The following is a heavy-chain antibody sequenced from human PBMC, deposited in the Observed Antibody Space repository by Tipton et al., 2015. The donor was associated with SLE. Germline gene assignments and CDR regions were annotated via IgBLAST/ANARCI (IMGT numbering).Heavy chain of an antibody. D-gene: IGHD1-26*01. CDR1: GFIFSSYE. CDR2: ISSSASSI. V-gene: IGHV3-48*03. J-gene: IGHJ6*03. CDR3: ARDRRPIRGSYQDWGLYYYMDV. Sequence: GSLRLSCAASGFIFSSYEMNWVRQAPGKGLEWVAYISSSASSIFYVHSVKGRFTISRDNAKNSLYLQMNSLRADDTAVYYCARDRRPIRGSYQDWGLYYYMDVWGKGTTVTVSS.